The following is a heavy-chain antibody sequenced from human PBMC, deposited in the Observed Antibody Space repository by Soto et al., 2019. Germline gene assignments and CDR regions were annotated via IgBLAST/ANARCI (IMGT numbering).Heavy chain of an antibody. CDR1: GYTFTNYA. D-gene: IGHD3-10*01. CDR3: AKDRITMVRGVLIMHY. Sequence: QVQLVQSGAEVKKPGASVKVSCKASGYTFTNYALHWVRQAPGQRLEWMGWINAGNGNTKYSQKFQGRVTITRDTSARTADMELSSLRSEDTAVYYCAKDRITMVRGVLIMHYCGQGTLVTVSS. V-gene: IGHV1-3*01. CDR2: INAGNGNT. J-gene: IGHJ4*02.